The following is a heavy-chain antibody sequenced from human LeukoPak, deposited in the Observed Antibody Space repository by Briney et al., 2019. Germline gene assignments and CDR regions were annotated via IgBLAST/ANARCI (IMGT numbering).Heavy chain of an antibody. Sequence: GGSLRLSCAASGFAFDDYGMSRVRQAPGKGLEWVSGINWYGGSIGYADSVKGRFTISRDNAKNSLYLQINSLRAEDTALYYCARADKDGYGFFGFDYWGQGTLVTVSS. D-gene: IGHD5-18*01. V-gene: IGHV3-20*04. CDR3: ARADKDGYGFFGFDY. J-gene: IGHJ4*02. CDR1: GFAFDDYG. CDR2: INWYGGSI.